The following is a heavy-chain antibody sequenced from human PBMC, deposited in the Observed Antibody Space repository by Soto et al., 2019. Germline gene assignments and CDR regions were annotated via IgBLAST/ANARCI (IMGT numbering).Heavy chain of an antibody. D-gene: IGHD3-22*01. J-gene: IGHJ4*02. CDR3: ARARSEYYYDSRGYYGLVY. Sequence: QVQLVQSGAEVKKPGSSVKVSCKASGGTFSSYAISWVRQAPGQGLEWMGGIIPIFGTANYAQKFQGRVTITAGESTSTAYMELSSLRSEDTAWYYCARARSEYYYDSRGYYGLVYWGQGTLVTVSS. V-gene: IGHV1-69*12. CDR2: IIPIFGTA. CDR1: GGTFSSYA.